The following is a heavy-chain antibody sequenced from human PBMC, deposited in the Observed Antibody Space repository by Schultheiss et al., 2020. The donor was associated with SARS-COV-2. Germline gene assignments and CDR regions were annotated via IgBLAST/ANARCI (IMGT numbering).Heavy chain of an antibody. V-gene: IGHV4-61*02. Sequence: SQTLSLTCTVSGDSISTGSYYWSWIRQPAGKGLEWIGRIHSSGHTNDNPSLRSRVTMAVDTSNNQFSLRLSSVTAADTAMYFCARHARRHAFDIWGQGTMVTVSS. J-gene: IGHJ3*02. CDR3: ARHARRHAFDI. CDR2: IHSSGHT. CDR1: GDSISTGSYY.